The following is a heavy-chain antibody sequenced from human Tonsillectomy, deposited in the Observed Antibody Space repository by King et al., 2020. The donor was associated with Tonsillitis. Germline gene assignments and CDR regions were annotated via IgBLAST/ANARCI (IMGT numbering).Heavy chain of an antibody. CDR2: ISYDGSNK. J-gene: IGHJ6*02. D-gene: IGHD3-22*01. Sequence: QLVQSGGGVVQPGRSLRLSCAASGFTFSSYGMHWVRQAPGKGLEWVAVISYDGSNKYYADSVKGRFTISRDNSKNTLYLQMNSLRAEDTAVYYCAKDVLIEGYYDSSGYYRNSYYYGMDLWGQGTTVTVSS. CDR1: GFTFSSYG. V-gene: IGHV3-30*18. CDR3: AKDVLIEGYYDSSGYYRNSYYYGMDL.